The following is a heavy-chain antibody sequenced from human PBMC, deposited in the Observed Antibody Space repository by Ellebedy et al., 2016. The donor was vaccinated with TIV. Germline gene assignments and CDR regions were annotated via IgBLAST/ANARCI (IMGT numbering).Heavy chain of an antibody. J-gene: IGHJ4*02. CDR2: ISGSGGMM. CDR3: ARRSRGPPYYFDY. D-gene: IGHD3-10*01. V-gene: IGHV3-48*04. Sequence: PGGSLRLSCAASGFTVTTNYMNWVRQAPGKGLEWVSYISGSGGMMDHADSVKGRFTISRDNAKNSLYLQLNSLRADDTAVYYCARRSRGPPYYFDYWGRGTLVTVSS. CDR1: GFTVTTNY.